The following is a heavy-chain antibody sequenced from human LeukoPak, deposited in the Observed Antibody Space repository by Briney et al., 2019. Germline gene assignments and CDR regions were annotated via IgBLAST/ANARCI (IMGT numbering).Heavy chain of an antibody. Sequence: GGSLRLSCAASGFTFSSYGMNWVRQAPGKGLEWVAFIRYDGSNKYYADSVKGRFTISRDNSKNTLYLQMNSLRAEDTAVYYCAKEGDYYYYYMDVWGKGTTVTVSS. CDR2: IRYDGSNK. V-gene: IGHV3-30*02. CDR1: GFTFSSYG. D-gene: IGHD1-26*01. CDR3: AKEGDYYYYYMDV. J-gene: IGHJ6*03.